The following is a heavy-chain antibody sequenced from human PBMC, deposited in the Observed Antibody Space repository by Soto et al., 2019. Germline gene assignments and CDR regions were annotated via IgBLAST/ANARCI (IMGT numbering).Heavy chain of an antibody. CDR3: ARVYCSGGRCYSIDA. CDR2: INPSGGST. Sequence: QVQLVQSGAEVKKPGASVKVSCKASGYTFTSYYMHWVRQAPGQGLEWMGIINPSGGSTSYAQKLQGSVPRTRDTTTSTVYVELSSLRSEDTAVYYCARVYCSGGRCYSIDAWGQGTLVTVSS. D-gene: IGHD2-15*01. J-gene: IGHJ5*02. CDR1: GYTFTSYY. V-gene: IGHV1-46*03.